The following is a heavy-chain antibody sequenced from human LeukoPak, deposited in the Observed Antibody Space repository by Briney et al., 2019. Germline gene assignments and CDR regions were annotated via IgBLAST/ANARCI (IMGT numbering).Heavy chain of an antibody. CDR1: GGTFSSYA. J-gene: IGHJ3*02. V-gene: IGHV1-69*13. Sequence: GASVKVSCKASGGTFSSYAISWVRQAPGQGLEWMGGIIPIFGTANYAQKFQGRVTITADESTSTAYMELSSLRSEDTAVYYCARDRSRYCSSTSCARVAFDIWGQGTMDTVSS. CDR3: ARDRSRYCSSTSCARVAFDI. CDR2: IIPIFGTA. D-gene: IGHD2-2*01.